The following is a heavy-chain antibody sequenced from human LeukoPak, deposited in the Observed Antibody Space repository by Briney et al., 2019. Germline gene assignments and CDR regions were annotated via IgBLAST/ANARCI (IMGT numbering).Heavy chain of an antibody. V-gene: IGHV3-74*01. D-gene: IGHD4-17*01. Sequence: GGSLRLSCAASGFTFSSYWMHWVRQAPGKGLVWVSRINSDGSSTSYADSVKGRFTISRDNAKNTLYLQTNNLRAEDTAVYYCARDGVTTNYGMDVWGQGTTVTVSS. J-gene: IGHJ6*02. CDR2: INSDGSST. CDR3: ARDGVTTNYGMDV. CDR1: GFTFSSYW.